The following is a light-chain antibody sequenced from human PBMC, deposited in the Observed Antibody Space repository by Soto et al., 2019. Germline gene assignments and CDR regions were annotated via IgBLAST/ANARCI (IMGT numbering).Light chain of an antibody. V-gene: IGKV3-20*01. CDR1: QSVSSSY. CDR3: QQYGSARWT. CDR2: GAS. Sequence: EIVLTQSPGTLSLSPGERATLSCRASQSVSSSYLAWYQQNRAQAPRLLIYGASSRAPGIPYRFGGSGSGTDFTLTIIRLEPEDFAVYYCQQYGSARWTFGQGTKVEIK. J-gene: IGKJ1*01.